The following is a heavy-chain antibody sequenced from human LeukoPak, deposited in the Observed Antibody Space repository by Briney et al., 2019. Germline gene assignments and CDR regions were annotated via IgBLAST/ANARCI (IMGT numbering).Heavy chain of an antibody. CDR2: IRGSGDRT. Sequence: AGGSLRLSCAASGFTFSSYAMSWVRQAPGKGLEWVSAIRGSGDRTHYADSVKGRFTISRDNSKNTLYLQIDSLSAEDTAMYYCARVGMVVAATFWFDPWGQGTLVTVSS. V-gene: IGHV3-23*01. D-gene: IGHD2-15*01. CDR1: GFTFSSYA. CDR3: ARVGMVVAATFWFDP. J-gene: IGHJ5*02.